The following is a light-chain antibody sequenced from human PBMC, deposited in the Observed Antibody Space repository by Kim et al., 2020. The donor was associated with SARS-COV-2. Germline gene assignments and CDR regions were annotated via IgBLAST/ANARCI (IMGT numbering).Light chain of an antibody. Sequence: EIVMTQSPAILSVSPGERATLSCRASQSVSSHLAWYQQRPGQPPRLLIYGASTRATGIPARFSGSGSGTEFTLTISSLQSEDFAIYFCQQYRDWPPGDTFGQGTKLEIK. V-gene: IGKV3-15*01. CDR1: QSVSSH. CDR2: GAS. J-gene: IGKJ2*01. CDR3: QQYRDWPPGDT.